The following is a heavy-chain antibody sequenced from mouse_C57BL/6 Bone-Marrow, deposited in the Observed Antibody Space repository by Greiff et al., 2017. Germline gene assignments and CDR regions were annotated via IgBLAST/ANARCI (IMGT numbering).Heavy chain of an antibody. CDR3: ARQGPLLFAY. D-gene: IGHD6-1*01. CDR1: GFTFSSYG. V-gene: IGHV5-6*01. CDR2: ISSGGSYT. Sequence: EVMLVESGGDLVKPGGSLKLSCAAYGFTFSSYGMSWVRQTPDKRLEWVATISSGGSYTYYPDSVKGRFTISRDNAKNTLYLQMSSLKSEDTAMYYCARQGPLLFAYWGQGTLVTVSA. J-gene: IGHJ3*01.